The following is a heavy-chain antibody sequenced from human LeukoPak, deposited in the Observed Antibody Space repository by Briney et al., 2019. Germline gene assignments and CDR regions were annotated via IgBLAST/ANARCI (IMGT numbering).Heavy chain of an antibody. CDR1: GFTFDDYA. CDR2: ISWNSGSI. Sequence: PGRSLRLSCAASGFTFDDYAMHWVRQAPGKGLEWVSGISWNSGSIGYADSVKGRFTISRDNAKNSLYLQMNSLRAEDTALYYCAKDMSYGRTTAVDYWGQETLVTVSS. CDR3: AKDMSYGRTTAVDY. D-gene: IGHD4-17*01. J-gene: IGHJ4*02. V-gene: IGHV3-9*01.